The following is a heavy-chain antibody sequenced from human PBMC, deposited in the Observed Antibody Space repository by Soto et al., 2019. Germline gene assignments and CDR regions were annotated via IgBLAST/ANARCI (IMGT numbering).Heavy chain of an antibody. CDR2: TYYRSKWKS. D-gene: IGHD3-16*01. Sequence: QVQLQQSGPGLVKPSQTLSLTCAISGDSVSSNDATWDWIRQSPSRCLEWLGRTYYRSKWKSDYAGSEKRRISINPDASNNQLSLQLNSVTPDDTAVYYCARLIGNSWLDSWGQGTLVTVSS. J-gene: IGHJ5*01. V-gene: IGHV6-1*01. CDR1: GDSVSSNDAT. CDR3: ARLIGNSWLDS.